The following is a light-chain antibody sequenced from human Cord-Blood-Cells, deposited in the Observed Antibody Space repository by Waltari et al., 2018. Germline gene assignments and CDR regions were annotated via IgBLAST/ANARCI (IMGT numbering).Light chain of an antibody. CDR3: CSYAGSYTWV. Sequence: QSALTQPRSVSGSPGQSVTISCTGTSSDVGGYNYVSWYQQHPGKAPKLMIYDVSKLPSGVPDRFAGSKARNTASLTISGLQAEDEADYSCCSYAGSYTWVFGGGTKLTVL. CDR1: SSDVGGYNY. CDR2: DVS. J-gene: IGLJ2*01. V-gene: IGLV2-11*01.